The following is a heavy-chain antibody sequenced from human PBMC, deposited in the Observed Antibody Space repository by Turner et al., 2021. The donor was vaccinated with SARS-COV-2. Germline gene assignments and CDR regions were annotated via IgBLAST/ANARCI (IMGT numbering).Heavy chain of an antibody. J-gene: IGHJ3*02. Sequence: QVQLVQSGAKVKKPGSSVKVSCKASGGTFSSYAISWVRQAPGQGLEWMGGIIPILGIANYAQNFQGRVTITADKSTSTAYMELSSLRSEDTAVYYCARRHSGNYDAFDIWGQGTMVTVPS. CDR2: IIPILGIA. V-gene: IGHV1-69*10. D-gene: IGHD1-26*01. CDR3: ARRHSGNYDAFDI. CDR1: GGTFSSYA.